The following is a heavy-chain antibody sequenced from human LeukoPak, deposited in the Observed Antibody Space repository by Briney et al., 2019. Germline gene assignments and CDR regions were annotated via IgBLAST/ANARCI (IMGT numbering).Heavy chain of an antibody. J-gene: IGHJ4*02. Sequence: PGGSLRLSCAASGFTFDDYGMSWVRKAPGKGLEWVSGINWNGGSTGYADSVKGRFTISRDNAKNSLYLQMDSLRAGDTALYYCARAGGPYYFDYWGQGTLVTVSP. V-gene: IGHV3-20*04. D-gene: IGHD2-8*02. CDR3: ARAGGPYYFDY. CDR2: INWNGGST. CDR1: GFTFDDYG.